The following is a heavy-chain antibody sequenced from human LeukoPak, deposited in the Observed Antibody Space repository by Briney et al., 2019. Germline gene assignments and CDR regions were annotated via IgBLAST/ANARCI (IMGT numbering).Heavy chain of an antibody. CDR1: GFTFSSYA. J-gene: IGHJ4*02. Sequence: GGSLRLSCAASGFTFSSYAMSWVRQAPGKGLEWVSGISGSGGTTYYADSVKGQFTISRDDSKNTLYLQMNSLRAEDTAVYYCARDYGSGNYYYFDYWGQGTLVTVSS. CDR2: ISGSGGTT. D-gene: IGHD3-10*01. CDR3: ARDYGSGNYYYFDY. V-gene: IGHV3-23*01.